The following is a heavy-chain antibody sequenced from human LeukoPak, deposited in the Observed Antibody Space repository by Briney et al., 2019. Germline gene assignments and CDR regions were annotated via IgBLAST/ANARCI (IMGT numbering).Heavy chain of an antibody. CDR1: GFTFDDYG. CDR2: IYHSGST. CDR3: ARAPSGRVAFPMDY. V-gene: IGHV4-38-2*01. D-gene: IGHD1-26*01. J-gene: IGHJ4*02. Sequence: GSLRLSCAASGFTFDDYGMSWVRQAPGKGLEWIGSIYHSGSTYYNPSLKSRVTISVDTSKNQFSLKLSSVTAADTAVYYCARAPSGRVAFPMDYWGQGTLVTVSS.